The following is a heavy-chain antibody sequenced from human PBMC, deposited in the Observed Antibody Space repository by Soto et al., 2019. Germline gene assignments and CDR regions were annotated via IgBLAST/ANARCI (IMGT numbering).Heavy chain of an antibody. J-gene: IGHJ6*02. V-gene: IGHV1-69*01. CDR3: AIHSSGGDYYYYYGMDV. CDR1: GFTFSSYA. CDR2: IIPSFGTA. D-gene: IGHD6-19*01. Sequence: VQLVESGGGLVQPGGSLRLSCAASGFTFSSYAISWVRQAPGQGLEWMGGIIPSFGTANYAQEFQGRVTITADESTSTAYMELSSLRSEDTAVYYCAIHSSGGDYYYYYGMDVWGQGTTVTVSS.